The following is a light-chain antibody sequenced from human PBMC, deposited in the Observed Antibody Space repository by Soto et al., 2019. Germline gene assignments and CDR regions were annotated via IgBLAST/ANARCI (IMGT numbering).Light chain of an antibody. V-gene: IGKV1-5*01. Sequence: DIQITQSPPTLSASVGDRVTITCRASQSISSWVAWYQLKAGKAPKLLIYEASSLESGVPSRCSGSGSGTEFPLTISSLQPDDFATYYCQQYNSYSTFGQGTKVDIK. J-gene: IGKJ1*01. CDR3: QQYNSYST. CDR2: EAS. CDR1: QSISSW.